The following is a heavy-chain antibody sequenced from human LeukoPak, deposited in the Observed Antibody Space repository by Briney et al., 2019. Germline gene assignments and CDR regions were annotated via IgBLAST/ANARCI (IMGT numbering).Heavy chain of an antibody. CDR2: ISSSSSSYI. V-gene: IGHV3-21*01. J-gene: IGHJ6*03. Sequence: GGSLRLSCAASGFTFSSYSMNWVRQAPGKGLEWVSSISSSSSSYIYYADSVKGRFTISRDNANNSLYLQLNSLRAEDTAVYYCAMYSSSSRGYYYYYMDVWVKGTTATVSS. D-gene: IGHD6-6*01. CDR3: AMYSSSSRGYYYYYMDV. CDR1: GFTFSSYS.